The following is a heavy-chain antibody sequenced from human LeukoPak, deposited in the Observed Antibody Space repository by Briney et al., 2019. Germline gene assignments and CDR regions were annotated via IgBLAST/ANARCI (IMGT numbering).Heavy chain of an antibody. CDR1: AFTFTSYC. CDR3: ARDRVRYSSSWTFDY. V-gene: IGHV3-30*04. J-gene: IGHJ4*02. Sequence: PGRSLKLSWAASAFTFTSYCMHWVRQAPGKGLGWLALISYDGSNKYYADSVKGRFTISRDNSKNTLYLQMNSLRAEDTAVYYCARDRVRYSSSWTFDYWGQGTLVTVSS. D-gene: IGHD6-13*01. CDR2: ISYDGSNK.